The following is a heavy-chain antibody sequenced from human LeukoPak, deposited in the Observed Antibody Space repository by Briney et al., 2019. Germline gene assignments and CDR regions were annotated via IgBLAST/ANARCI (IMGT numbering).Heavy chain of an antibody. CDR2: ISSGGGST. V-gene: IGHV3-23*01. D-gene: IGHD6-25*01. J-gene: IGHJ4*02. CDR3: AKRAAPLYYFDY. Sequence: GGSLRLSCAASGFTFSSYAMSWVRQAPGKGLEWVSAISSGGGSTYYTDSVKGRFTISRDNSKNTLYLQMNSLRAEDTAVYYCAKRAAPLYYFDYWGQGTLVTVSS. CDR1: GFTFSSYA.